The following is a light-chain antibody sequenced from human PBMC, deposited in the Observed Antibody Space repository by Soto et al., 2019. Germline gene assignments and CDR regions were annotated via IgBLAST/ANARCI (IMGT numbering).Light chain of an antibody. CDR1: QSISSE. CDR2: GAS. CDR3: QQGHTWPLL. V-gene: IGKV3-15*01. Sequence: EIGMTQSPATLSVSPGERDTLSCRASQSISSELAWYQQRPGQPPRLLIYGASTRATGVPDRFTGSESGSDFTLTISGLQSEDFAVYYCQQGHTWPLLFGQGTRLQI. J-gene: IGKJ2*01.